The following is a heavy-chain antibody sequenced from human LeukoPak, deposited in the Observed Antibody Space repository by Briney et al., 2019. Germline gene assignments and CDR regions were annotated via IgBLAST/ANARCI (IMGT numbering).Heavy chain of an antibody. D-gene: IGHD2-15*01. J-gene: IGHJ5*02. CDR2: IYTSGST. CDR3: ARDAIIVVVVAATGFDP. V-gene: IGHV4-4*07. Sequence: SETLSLTCTVSGVSISSYYWSWIRQPAGKGLEWIGRIYTSGSTNYNPSLKSRVTMSVDTSKNQFSLKLSSVTAADTAVYYCARDAIIVVVVAATGFDPWGQGTLVTVSS. CDR1: GVSISSYY.